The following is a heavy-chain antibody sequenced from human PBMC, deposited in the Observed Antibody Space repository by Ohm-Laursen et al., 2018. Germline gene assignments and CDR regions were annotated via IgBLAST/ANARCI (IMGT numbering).Heavy chain of an antibody. V-gene: IGHV3-23*01. Sequence: SLRLSCAASGFTFSSYAMSWVRQAPGKGLEWVSAISGSGGSTYYADSVKGRFTISRDNSKNTLYLQMNSLRAEDTAVYYCAKARSAVVFAASNHWGQGALVIVSS. J-gene: IGHJ5*02. CDR3: AKARSAVVFAASNH. CDR2: ISGSGGST. CDR1: GFTFSSYA. D-gene: IGHD2-15*01.